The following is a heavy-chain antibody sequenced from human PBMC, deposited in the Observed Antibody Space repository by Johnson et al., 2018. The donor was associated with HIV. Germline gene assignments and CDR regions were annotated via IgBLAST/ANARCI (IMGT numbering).Heavy chain of an antibody. J-gene: IGHJ3*02. V-gene: IGHV3-74*01. CDR3: ARDGVYSSPHDAFGI. CDR2: INSDGSST. Sequence: VQLVESGGGLVQPGGSLRLSCAASGFTFSSYWMHWVRQAPGKGLVWVSRINSDGSSTSYADSVKGRFTISRDNAKNTLYLQMNNLSIEDTAVYYCARDGVYSSPHDAFGIWGQGTMVTVSS. D-gene: IGHD6-19*01. CDR1: GFTFSSYW.